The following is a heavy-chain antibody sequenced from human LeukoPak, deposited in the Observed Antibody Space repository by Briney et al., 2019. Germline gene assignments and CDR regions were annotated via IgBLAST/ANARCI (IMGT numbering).Heavy chain of an antibody. Sequence: GGTLGLSCAASGFTFSSYEMNWVRQAPGKGLEWVSYISSSGRTIYYADSVKGRFTIPRDNAKNSLYLQMNSLRAEDTAVYYCARVLCGGDCWGGRGAFDIWGQGTMVTVSS. CDR3: ARVLCGGDCWGGRGAFDI. J-gene: IGHJ3*02. CDR2: ISSSGRTI. D-gene: IGHD2-21*02. V-gene: IGHV3-48*03. CDR1: GFTFSSYE.